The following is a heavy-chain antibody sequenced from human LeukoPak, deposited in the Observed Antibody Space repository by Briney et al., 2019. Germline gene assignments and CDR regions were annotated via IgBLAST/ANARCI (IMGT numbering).Heavy chain of an antibody. Sequence: GESLRLSCAASGFTFSDSYMSWIRQAPGKGPEYISYISSSGSTIYYADSVKGRFTLSRDNAKNSLSLEMNSLRAEDTAVYYCARGKYSFDYWGQGTLVTVSS. J-gene: IGHJ4*02. CDR3: ARGKYSFDY. CDR2: ISSSGSTI. CDR1: GFTFSDSY. V-gene: IGHV3-11*01.